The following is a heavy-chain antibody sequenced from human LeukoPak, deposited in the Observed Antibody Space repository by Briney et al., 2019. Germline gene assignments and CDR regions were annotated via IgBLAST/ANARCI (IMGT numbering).Heavy chain of an antibody. CDR2: IYPRDGST. CDR1: GYTFTSNY. Sequence: ASVKVSCKASGYTFTSNYIHWVRQAPGQGLEWMGMIYPRDGSTSYAQKFQGRVTVTRDTSTSTVHMELSSLRSEDTAVYYCARDGWEVRSGYDLEGVLDYWGQGTLVTVSS. J-gene: IGHJ4*02. CDR3: ARDGWEVRSGYDLEGVLDY. D-gene: IGHD5-12*01. V-gene: IGHV1-46*01.